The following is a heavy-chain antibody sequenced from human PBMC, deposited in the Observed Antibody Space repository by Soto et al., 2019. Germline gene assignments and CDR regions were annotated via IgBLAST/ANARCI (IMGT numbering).Heavy chain of an antibody. Sequence: SATLSLTCPVNGGSFSDYFWGWIRQPPGKGLEWIGSIYYSGSTYYNPSLKSRVTVSVDTSKNQFSLKLSSVTAADTAVYYCARHPSDFWFDPWGQGTLVTVSS. CDR3: ARHPSDFWFDP. D-gene: IGHD2-21*02. J-gene: IGHJ5*02. V-gene: IGHV4-39*01. CDR2: IYYSGST. CDR1: GGSFSDYF.